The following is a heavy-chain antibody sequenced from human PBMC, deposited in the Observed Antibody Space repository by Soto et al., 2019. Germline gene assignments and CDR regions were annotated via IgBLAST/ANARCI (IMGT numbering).Heavy chain of an antibody. J-gene: IGHJ4*02. Sequence: QVQLVESGGGVVQAGRSLRLSSAVSGIFFSSYGMHWVRQAPGKGLEWVALISHDGSSMFYGDSVRGRFTISRDNSRDMVFLQMSGLRPEDTALYYCMTPGSADHSDYWGQGTLVTVSS. CDR2: ISHDGSSM. V-gene: IGHV3-30*03. CDR3: MTPGSADHSDY. CDR1: GIFFSSYG. D-gene: IGHD4-17*01.